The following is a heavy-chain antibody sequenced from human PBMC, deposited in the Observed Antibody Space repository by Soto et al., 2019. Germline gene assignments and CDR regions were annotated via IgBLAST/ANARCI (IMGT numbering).Heavy chain of an antibody. V-gene: IGHV4-59*01. Sequence: LSLTCTVSGGYISSYYWSWVRQPPGKGLEWIGYIYSSGTTNYNPALKSRVTISLDTSRSYFSLKLTSVTAADTAIYYCAKERGGRDRSVTSCGHFHYGMDVWGQGTPVTVSS. CDR3: AKERGGRDRSVTSCGHFHYGMDV. CDR1: GGYISSYY. D-gene: IGHD2-2*01. J-gene: IGHJ6*02. CDR2: IYSSGTT.